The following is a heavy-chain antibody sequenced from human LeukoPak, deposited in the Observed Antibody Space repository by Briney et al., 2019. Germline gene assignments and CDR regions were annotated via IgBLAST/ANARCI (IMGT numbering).Heavy chain of an antibody. CDR2: ISGSGGST. CDR3: AKITGGQNKKYYFDY. J-gene: IGHJ4*02. Sequence: GGSLRLSCAASGFTFSSYAMSWVRQAPGKGLEWVSAISGSGGSTYYADSVKGRFTISRDNSKNTLYLQMNSLRAEDTAVYYCAKITGGQNKKYYFDYWGQGTLVTVSS. V-gene: IGHV3-23*01. CDR1: GFTFSSYA. D-gene: IGHD1-14*01.